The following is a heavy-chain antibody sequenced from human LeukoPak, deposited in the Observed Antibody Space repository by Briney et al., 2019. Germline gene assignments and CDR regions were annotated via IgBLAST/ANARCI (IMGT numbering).Heavy chain of an antibody. Sequence: SQTLSLTCTVSGGSISSGSYYWSWIRQPAGKGLEWIGRINTSGSTNYNPSLKSRVTMSVDTSKNQFSLKLSSVTAADTAVYYCALGGWLPNNWFDPWGQGTLVTVSS. CDR3: ALGGWLPNNWFDP. CDR1: GGSISSGSYY. D-gene: IGHD3-16*01. V-gene: IGHV4-61*02. CDR2: INTSGST. J-gene: IGHJ5*02.